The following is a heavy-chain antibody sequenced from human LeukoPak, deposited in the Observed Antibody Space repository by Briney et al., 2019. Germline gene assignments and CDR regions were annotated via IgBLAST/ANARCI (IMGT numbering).Heavy chain of an antibody. CDR1: GFTFSSYS. D-gene: IGHD3-3*01. CDR2: ISSSSSCI. CDR3: AKAPYDFWSGYYNWFDP. V-gene: IGHV3-21*01. Sequence: GGSLRLSCAASGFTFSSYSMNWVRQAPGKGLEWVSSISSSSSCIYYADSVKGRFTISRDYAKNSLYLQMNSLRAEDTAVYYCAKAPYDFWSGYYNWFDPRGQGTLVTVSS. J-gene: IGHJ5*02.